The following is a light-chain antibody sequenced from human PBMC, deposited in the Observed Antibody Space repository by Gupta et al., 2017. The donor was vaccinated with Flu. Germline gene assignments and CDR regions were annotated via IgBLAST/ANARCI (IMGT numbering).Light chain of an antibody. J-gene: IGKJ3*01. CDR1: QSRGSRCENKNY. CDR2: WAS. Sequence: LGARAPIECTSIQSRGSRCENKNYLAWYQQKPGQPPKLLIYWASTRESGIPDRFSGSGSGTDFTLTISSLQAEDVAVYYCQQYDNTPLTFGHGTRVDIK. CDR3: QQYDNTPLT. V-gene: IGKV4-1*01.